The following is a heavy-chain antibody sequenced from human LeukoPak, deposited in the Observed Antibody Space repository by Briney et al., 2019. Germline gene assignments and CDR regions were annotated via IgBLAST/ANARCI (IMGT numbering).Heavy chain of an antibody. V-gene: IGHV4-39*01. Sequence: SETLSLTCTVSGGSINSHSYSWGWIRQPPGKGLEWIGSVYYDGTSYSNPSLQSRAAVFVDTSRDQFSLDLSFVTAADTALYYCVRHVSTNTGYFDSCGQGTLVSVSS. CDR3: VRHVSTNTGYFDS. CDR1: GGSINSHSYS. CDR2: VYYDGTS. J-gene: IGHJ4*02. D-gene: IGHD5-24*01.